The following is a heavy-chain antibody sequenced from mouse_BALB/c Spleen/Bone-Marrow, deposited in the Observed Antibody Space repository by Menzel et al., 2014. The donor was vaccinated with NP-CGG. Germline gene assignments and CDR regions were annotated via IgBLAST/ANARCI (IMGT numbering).Heavy chain of an antibody. CDR3: TRSDGYYVPHWYFDV. J-gene: IGHJ1*01. V-gene: IGHV1S81*02. CDR2: INPSNGGT. D-gene: IGHD2-3*01. CDR1: GYTFTSYY. Sequence: QVQLQQSGAELVKPGASVKLSCKASGYTFTSYYMYWVKQRPGQGLEWIGEINPSNGGTNFNEKFKSKATLTVDKSSSTAYMQLSSLTSEDSAVYYSTRSDGYYVPHWYFDVWGAGTTVTVSS.